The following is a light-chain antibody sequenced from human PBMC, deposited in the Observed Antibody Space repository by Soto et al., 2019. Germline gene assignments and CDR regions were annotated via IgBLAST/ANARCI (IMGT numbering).Light chain of an antibody. J-gene: IGKJ1*01. V-gene: IGKV3-20*01. CDR1: QSVGGNF. CDR3: QQYSSLWT. Sequence: DMVLAQSPGTLSLSPGERAALSCRASQSVGGNFLAWYQQKPGQAPRLLIYGASSRATGIPDRFSGSGSGTDFTLTISRLEPEDFAVYYCQQYSSLWTFGQGTKVDIK. CDR2: GAS.